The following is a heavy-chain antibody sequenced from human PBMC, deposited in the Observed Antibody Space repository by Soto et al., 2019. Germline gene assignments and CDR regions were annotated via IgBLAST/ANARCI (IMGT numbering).Heavy chain of an antibody. CDR3: ARVRGGGPFDD. J-gene: IGHJ4*02. CDR1: GGSISRGGYY. Sequence: PSETLSLTCTVSGGSISRGGYYCSWIRQHPGKGLEWIGYIYYSVSTYYNPSLKSRVTISVDTSKNQFSLKLSSVTAADTAVYYCARVRGGGPFDDWGQGTLVTVSS. D-gene: IGHD1-26*01. CDR2: IYYSVST. V-gene: IGHV4-31*03.